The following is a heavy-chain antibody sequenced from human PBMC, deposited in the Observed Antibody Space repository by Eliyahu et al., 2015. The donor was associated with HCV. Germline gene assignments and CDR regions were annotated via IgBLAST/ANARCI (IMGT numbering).Heavy chain of an antibody. CDR3: AKEVDIVVVPAAEGGAFDI. CDR2: IRYDGSNK. CDR1: GFTFSXYG. D-gene: IGHD2-2*03. J-gene: IGHJ3*02. Sequence: QVQLVESGGGVVQPGGSLRLSCAASGFTFSXYGMXWVRQAPGKGLXWVAFIRYDGSNKYYADSVKGRFTISRDNSKNTLYLQMNSLRAEDTAVYYCAKEVDIVVVPAAEGGAFDIWGQGTMVTVSS. V-gene: IGHV3-30*02.